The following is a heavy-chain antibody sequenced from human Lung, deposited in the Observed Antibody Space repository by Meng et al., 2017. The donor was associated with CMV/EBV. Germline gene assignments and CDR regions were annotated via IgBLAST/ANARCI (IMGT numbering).Heavy chain of an antibody. D-gene: IGHD2-2*01. V-gene: IGHV1-2*02. CDR3: ARVDCSSTSCTLSFDP. Sequence: YPFTGYYMHWGRQAPGQGLEWMGWINPNSGGTNYAQKFQGRVTMTRDTSISTAYMELSRLRSDDTAVYYCARVDCSSTSCTLSFDPWGQGTLVTVSS. CDR2: INPNSGGT. J-gene: IGHJ5*02. CDR1: YPFTGYY.